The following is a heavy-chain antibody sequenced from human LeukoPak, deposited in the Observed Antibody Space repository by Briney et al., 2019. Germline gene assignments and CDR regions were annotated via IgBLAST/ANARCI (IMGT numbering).Heavy chain of an antibody. CDR2: IIPIFGTA. CDR3: ARGETRYCSSTSCSYYYYMDV. CDR1: GGTFSSYA. J-gene: IGHJ6*03. Sequence: GASVKVSCKASGGTFSSYAISWVRQAPGQGLEWMGGIIPIFGTANYAQKFQGGVTITADESTSTAYMELSSLRSEDTAVYYCARGETRYCSSTSCSYYYYMDVWGKGTTVTVSS. V-gene: IGHV1-69*13. D-gene: IGHD2-2*01.